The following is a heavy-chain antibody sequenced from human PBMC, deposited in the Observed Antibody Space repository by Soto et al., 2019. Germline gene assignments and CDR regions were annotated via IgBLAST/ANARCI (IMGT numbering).Heavy chain of an antibody. CDR1: GFTFSSYG. CDR3: AKESTTVTTPFLVDY. Sequence: LRLSCAASGFTFSSYGMHWVRQAPGKGLEWVAVISYDGSNKYYADSVKGRFTISRDNSKNTLYLQMNSLRAEDTAVYYCAKESTTVTTPFLVDYWGQGTLVTVSS. V-gene: IGHV3-30*18. CDR2: ISYDGSNK. J-gene: IGHJ4*02. D-gene: IGHD4-17*01.